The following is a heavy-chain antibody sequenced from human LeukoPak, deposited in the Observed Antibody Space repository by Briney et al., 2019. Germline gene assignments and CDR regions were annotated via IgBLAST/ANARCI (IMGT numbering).Heavy chain of an antibody. CDR1: GDSFSASY. J-gene: IGHJ5*02. D-gene: IGHD3-22*01. CDR3: ARHAVEVIVVVGNWFDP. CDR2: INHSGTT. V-gene: IGHV4-34*01. Sequence: SETLSLTCAVFGDSFSASYWSWIRQPPGKGLEWIGEINHSGTTNYKPSLKSRVTMSVDTSKNQFSLKLSSVTAADTAVYYCARHAVEVIVVVGNWFDPWGQGTLVTVSS.